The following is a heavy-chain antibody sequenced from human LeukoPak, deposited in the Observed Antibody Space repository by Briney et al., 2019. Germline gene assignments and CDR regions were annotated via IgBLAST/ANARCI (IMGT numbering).Heavy chain of an antibody. CDR1: EFTVSSNY. CDR3: ATTRNLRYFDWLDY. Sequence: GGSLRLSCTASEFTVSSNYMSWVRQAPGKGLEWVSVIYSGGSTYYADSVKGRFTISRDNSKNTLYLQMNSLRAEDTAVYYCATTRNLRYFDWLDYWGQGTLVTVS. D-gene: IGHD3-9*01. J-gene: IGHJ4*02. V-gene: IGHV3-66*02. CDR2: IYSGGST.